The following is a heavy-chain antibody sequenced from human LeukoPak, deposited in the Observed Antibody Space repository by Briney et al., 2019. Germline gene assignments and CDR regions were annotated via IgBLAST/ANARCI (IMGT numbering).Heavy chain of an antibody. J-gene: IGHJ5*02. CDR2: ISAYNGNI. D-gene: IGHD3-10*01. CDR3: ARAKRKSMVRGVIIEGNWFDP. Sequence: ASVKVSCKAPGYPFTGYVISWVPPAPGQGGGCMGWISAYNGNINYAQKLQGGVTMTTDTSTSTAYMELRSLRSDDTADYYCARAKRKSMVRGVIIEGNWFDPWGQGTLVTVSS. CDR1: GYPFTGYV. V-gene: IGHV1-18*04.